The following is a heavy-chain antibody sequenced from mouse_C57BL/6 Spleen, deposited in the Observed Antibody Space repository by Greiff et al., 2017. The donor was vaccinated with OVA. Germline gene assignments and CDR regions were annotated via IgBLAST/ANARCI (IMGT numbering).Heavy chain of an antibody. J-gene: IGHJ4*01. CDR3: ARDDGYYEGGAMDY. V-gene: IGHV2-6-2*01. D-gene: IGHD2-3*01. CDR2: IWSDGST. Sequence: LVAPSQSLSITCTVSGFSLTSYGVHWVRQPPGKGLEWLVVIWSDGSTTYNSALKSRLSISKDNSKSQVFLKMNSLQTDDTAMYYCARDDGYYEGGAMDYWGQGTSVTVSS. CDR1: GFSLTSYG.